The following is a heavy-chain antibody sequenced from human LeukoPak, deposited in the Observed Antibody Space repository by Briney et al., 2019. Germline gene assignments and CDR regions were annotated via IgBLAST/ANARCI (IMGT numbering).Heavy chain of an antibody. CDR1: GFTFSSYW. V-gene: IGHV3-74*01. CDR3: VDYGER. CDR2: ISGDGRTP. D-gene: IGHD4-17*01. J-gene: IGHJ1*01. Sequence: RGSLRLSCAAPGFTFSSYWMHWVRQAPGKGLGWVSRISGDGRTPSSADSVKGRLTTPGDTAKKTLYLQMNRLRDKNRALNNFVDYGERWGQGALVTVSS.